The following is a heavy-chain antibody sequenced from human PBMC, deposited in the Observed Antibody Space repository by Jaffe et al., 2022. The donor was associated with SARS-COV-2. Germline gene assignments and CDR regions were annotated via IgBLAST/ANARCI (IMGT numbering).Heavy chain of an antibody. CDR1: GFTFSTYG. Sequence: QVQLVESGGGVVQPGRSLRLSCAASGFTFSTYGMHWVRQAPGKGLEWVAVISYEGSNKYHADSLKGRFSISRDNSKNTLYLQMSSLGPEDTAVYYCAKAAYSSSWTHSYWYFDLWGRGTLVTVSS. D-gene: IGHD6-13*01. J-gene: IGHJ2*01. CDR3: AKAAYSSSWTHSYWYFDL. V-gene: IGHV3-30*18. CDR2: ISYEGSNK.